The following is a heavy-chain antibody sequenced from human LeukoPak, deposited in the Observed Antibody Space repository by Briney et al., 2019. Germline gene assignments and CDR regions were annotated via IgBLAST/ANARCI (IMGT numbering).Heavy chain of an antibody. D-gene: IGHD6-19*01. CDR1: GGSINTPNYY. CDR2: IFYSGGT. CDR3: ARGQGRSSGWYEALLPDY. J-gene: IGHJ4*02. Sequence: SETLSLTCTVSGGSINTPNYYWGWIRQTPGKGLEWIGNIFYSGGTYYSPSLTSRVTISLDTSRNQFSLKVTSVTAADTAVYYCARGQGRSSGWYEALLPDYWGQGTLVTVSS. V-gene: IGHV4-39*07.